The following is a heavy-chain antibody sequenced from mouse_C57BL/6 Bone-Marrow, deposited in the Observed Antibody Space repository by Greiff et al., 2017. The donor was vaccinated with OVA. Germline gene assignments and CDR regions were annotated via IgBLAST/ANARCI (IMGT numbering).Heavy chain of an antibody. Sequence: EVQLVESGAELVRPGASVKLSCTASGFNIKDDYMHWVKQRPEQGLEWIGWIDPENGDTEYASKFQGKATITADTSSNTAYLQLSSLTSEDTAVYYCTTDYGSSYGYFDVWGTGTTVTVSS. J-gene: IGHJ1*03. D-gene: IGHD1-1*01. CDR2: IDPENGDT. CDR1: GFNIKDDY. CDR3: TTDYGSSYGYFDV. V-gene: IGHV14-4*01.